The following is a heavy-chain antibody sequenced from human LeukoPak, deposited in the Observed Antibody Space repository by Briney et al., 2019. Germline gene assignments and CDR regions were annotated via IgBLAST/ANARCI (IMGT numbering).Heavy chain of an antibody. CDR1: GFTFSSYS. Sequence: GGSLKLSCAASGFTFSSYSIDWVRQAPGKGLEWVSSIGSANSYIYYADSLKGRFTISRDNAKDSLYLQMNSLGAEDTAVYYCAGASGGNRPFDYWGQGTLVTVSS. CDR2: IGSANSYI. D-gene: IGHD1-14*01. V-gene: IGHV3-21*01. CDR3: AGASGGNRPFDY. J-gene: IGHJ4*02.